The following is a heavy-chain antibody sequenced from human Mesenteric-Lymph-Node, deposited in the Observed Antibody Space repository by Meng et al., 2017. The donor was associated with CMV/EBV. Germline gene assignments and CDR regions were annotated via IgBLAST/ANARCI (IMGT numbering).Heavy chain of an antibody. J-gene: IGHJ6*02. CDR3: ATSCGGDCLYGMDV. CDR1: GGSINNYY. V-gene: IGHV3-74*01. Sequence: ETLSLTCSVSGGSINNYYWNWIRQPPGKGLEWVSRIDRDGSDTSYADSVKGRFTISRDNAKNTLYLQMNSLRAEDTAVYYCATSCGGDCLYGMDVWGQGTTVTVSS. CDR2: IDRDGSDT. D-gene: IGHD2-21*01.